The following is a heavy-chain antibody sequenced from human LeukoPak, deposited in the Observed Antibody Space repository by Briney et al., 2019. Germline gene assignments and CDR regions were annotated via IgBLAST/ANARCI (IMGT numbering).Heavy chain of an antibody. D-gene: IGHD6-6*01. J-gene: IGHJ3*02. V-gene: IGHV4-59*01. CDR1: GASISRYY. Sequence: TSSETLSLTCTVSGASISRYYWSWIRQSPGKGLEWIGTFYYSGGTDYNPSLKSRVTILIDTSKTHFSLKLTSMTAADTAVYYCARRPVDYTSSDHAFDIWGPGTMVTVSS. CDR3: ARRPVDYTSSDHAFDI. CDR2: FYYSGGT.